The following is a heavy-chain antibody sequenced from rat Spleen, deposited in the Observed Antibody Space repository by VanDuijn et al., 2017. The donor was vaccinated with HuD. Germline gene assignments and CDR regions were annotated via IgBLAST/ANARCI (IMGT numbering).Heavy chain of an antibody. CDR1: GFTFSDYN. CDR3: ARRGYRYNYFDY. V-gene: IGHV5-7*01. J-gene: IGHJ2*01. CDR2: ISYDGSNT. Sequence: EVQLVESGGGLVQPGRSLKLSCVASGFTFSDYNMAWVRQAPKKGLEWVATISYDGSNTYYRDSVKGRFTISRDNAKNTLYLQVDSLGSEDTATYYCARRGYRYNYFDYWGQGVMVTVSS. D-gene: IGHD1-5*01.